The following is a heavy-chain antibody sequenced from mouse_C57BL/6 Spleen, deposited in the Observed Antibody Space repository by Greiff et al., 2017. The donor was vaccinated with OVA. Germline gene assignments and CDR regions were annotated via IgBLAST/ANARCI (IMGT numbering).Heavy chain of an antibody. CDR3: ARDGGAYYSNSFDY. CDR1: GFTFSDYY. J-gene: IGHJ2*01. D-gene: IGHD2-5*01. V-gene: IGHV5-16*01. CDR2: INYDGSST. Sequence: EVKLVESEGGLVQPGSSMKLSCTASGFTFSDYYMAWVRQVPEKGLEWVANINYDGSSTYYLDSLKSRFIISRDNAKNILYLQMSSLKSEDTATYYCARDGGAYYSNSFDYWGQGTTRTVSS.